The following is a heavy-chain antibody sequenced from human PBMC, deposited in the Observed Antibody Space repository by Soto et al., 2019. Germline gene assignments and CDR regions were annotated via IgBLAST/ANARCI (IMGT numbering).Heavy chain of an antibody. J-gene: IGHJ4*02. CDR2: ISSSSSTI. Sequence: PGGSLRLSCAASGFTFSSYSMNWVRQAPGKGLEWVSYISSSSSTIYYADSVKGRFTIFRDNSRDTLYLQMNSLRAEDTAVYYCAKEISMIVVVIFDFWGQGTLVTVSS. CDR1: GFTFSSYS. CDR3: AKEISMIVVVIFDF. D-gene: IGHD3-22*01. V-gene: IGHV3-48*01.